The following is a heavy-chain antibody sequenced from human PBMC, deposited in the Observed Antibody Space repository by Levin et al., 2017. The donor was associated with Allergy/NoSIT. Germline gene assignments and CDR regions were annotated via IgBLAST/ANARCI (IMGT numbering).Heavy chain of an antibody. V-gene: IGHV1-2*02. D-gene: IGHD3-3*01. J-gene: IGHJ4*02. CDR2: INTNSGGT. Sequence: ASVKVSCKASGYTFTGYYLHWVRQAPGQGLEWMGWINTNSGGTNYAQKFQGRVTMTRDTSISTVYMELSRLRSDDTAVDYCARLITIFGVPKGFDYWGQGTLVTVSS. CDR1: GYTFTGYY. CDR3: ARLITIFGVPKGFDY.